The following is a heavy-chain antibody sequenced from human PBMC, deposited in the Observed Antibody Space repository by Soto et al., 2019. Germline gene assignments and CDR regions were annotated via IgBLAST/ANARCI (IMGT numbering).Heavy chain of an antibody. CDR1: GDSVSSNSAA. J-gene: IGHJ3*02. D-gene: IGHD3-22*01. CDR3: ARDRITMIVVVMDHDAFGI. Sequence: SQTLSLTCAISGDSVSSNSAAWNWIRQSPSRGLEWLGRTYYRSKWYNDYALSVKSRITINPDTSKNQFSLQLNSVTPEDTAVYYCARDRITMIVVVMDHDAFGIWGQGTMVTVSS. V-gene: IGHV6-1*01. CDR2: TYYRSKWYN.